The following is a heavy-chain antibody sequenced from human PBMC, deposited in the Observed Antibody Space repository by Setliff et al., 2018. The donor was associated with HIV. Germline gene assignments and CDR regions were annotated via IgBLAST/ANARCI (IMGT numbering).Heavy chain of an antibody. V-gene: IGHV1-69*05. CDR1: GDPLNTYA. CDR2: VISTFGTE. J-gene: IGHJ4*02. Sequence: GASVKVSCKASGDPLNTYAISWVRRAPGQGLEWMGGVISTFGTEKYAQRFQDRVTITTDETTSTAYLEVRNLGSEDTAVYYCAAGYIYGNYAADYWGQGSPVTVSS. CDR3: AAGYIYGNYAADY. D-gene: IGHD5-18*01.